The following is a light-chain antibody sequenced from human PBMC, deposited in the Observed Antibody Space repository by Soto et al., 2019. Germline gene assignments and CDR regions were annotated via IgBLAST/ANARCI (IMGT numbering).Light chain of an antibody. Sequence: AIQMTQSPSSVSASVGDRVTITCRASQGIGNDLGWYQQKPGEAPKLLIFGASILQSGIPSRFSGSGSDTDFTLTISSLQPEDFATYYCLQDYNYPLTFGGGSKVEIK. CDR2: GAS. J-gene: IGKJ4*01. V-gene: IGKV1-6*01. CDR3: LQDYNYPLT. CDR1: QGIGND.